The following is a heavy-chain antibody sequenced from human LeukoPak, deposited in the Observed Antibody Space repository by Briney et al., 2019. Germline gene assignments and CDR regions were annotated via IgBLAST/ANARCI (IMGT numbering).Heavy chain of an antibody. CDR3: VNLGSGSYRGINDAFDI. CDR2: ISSNGGSS. Sequence: GGSLRLSCSASGFTFSSYAMHWVRQAPGKGLEYVSAISSNGGSSYYADSVKGRFTISRDNSKNTLYLQMSSLRAEDTAVYYCVNLGSGSYRGINDAFDIWGQGTMVTVSS. J-gene: IGHJ3*02. V-gene: IGHV3-64D*06. D-gene: IGHD3-10*01. CDR1: GFTFSSYA.